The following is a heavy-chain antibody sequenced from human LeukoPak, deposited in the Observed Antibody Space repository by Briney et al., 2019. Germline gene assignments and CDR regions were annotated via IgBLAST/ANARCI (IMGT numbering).Heavy chain of an antibody. CDR2: VYYTGNT. V-gene: IGHV4-59*08. D-gene: IGHD4-17*01. J-gene: IGHJ5*02. CDR1: GGPISSYQ. Sequence: PSETLSLTCTVSGGPISSYQWSWIRQPPGKGLEWIGYVYYTGNTNYNPSLKSRVTIPLDTSKNQFSPKLSSVTAADTAVYYCARRTTVTPNWFDPRGQGTLVTVSS. CDR3: ARRTTVTPNWFDP.